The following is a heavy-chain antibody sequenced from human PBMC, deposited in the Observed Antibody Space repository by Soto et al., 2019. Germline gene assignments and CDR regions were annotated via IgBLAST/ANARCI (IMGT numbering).Heavy chain of an antibody. D-gene: IGHD4-17*01. CDR1: GFTFTYYS. CDR2: MSIGYEKT. Sequence: GGSLRLSCAASGFTFTYYSMAWVRQTPERGLEWISGMSIGYEKTFYADSVRGRFTVSRDSSRNTVDLQMHNLRADDTAIYYCVRWSGYGDLWGQGTRVTVSS. CDR3: VRWSGYGDL. V-gene: IGHV3-23*01. J-gene: IGHJ4*02.